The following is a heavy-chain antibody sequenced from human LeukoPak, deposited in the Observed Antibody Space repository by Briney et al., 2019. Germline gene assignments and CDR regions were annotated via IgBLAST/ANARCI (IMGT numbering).Heavy chain of an antibody. CDR2: IGIDSGNT. V-gene: IGHV3-48*01. CDR3: ARDYKYAFDN. Sequence: GGSLILFCAASGFTFSDYSMNWVRQAPGKGLEWISYIGIDSGNTNYADSVKGRFTISGDKAKNSLYLQMNSLRVEDTAVYYCARDYKYAFDNWGQGALVTVSS. CDR1: GFTFSDYS. J-gene: IGHJ4*02. D-gene: IGHD5-24*01.